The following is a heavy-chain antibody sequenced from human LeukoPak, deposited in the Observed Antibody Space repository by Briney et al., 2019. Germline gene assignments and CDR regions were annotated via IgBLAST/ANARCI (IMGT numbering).Heavy chain of an antibody. CDR2: INPNSGGT. Sequence: GASVKVSCKASGYTFTGYYMHWVRQAPGQGLEWMGWINPNSGGTNYAQKFQGRVTMTRDTSISTAYMELSRLRSDDTAVYYCAREDVETRLYGSGSFDYWGQGTLVTVSS. D-gene: IGHD3-10*01. V-gene: IGHV1-2*02. J-gene: IGHJ4*02. CDR1: GYTFTGYY. CDR3: AREDVETRLYGSGSFDY.